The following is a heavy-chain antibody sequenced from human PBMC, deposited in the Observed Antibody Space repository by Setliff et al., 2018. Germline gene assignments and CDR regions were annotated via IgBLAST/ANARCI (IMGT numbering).Heavy chain of an antibody. D-gene: IGHD4-4*01. CDR3: SRGPSKVQFDT. CDR1: GGYIAGSYFY. Sequence: LSLTCTVSGGYIAGSYFYWGWIRQSPGKGLEWIGTMYYSGKTFYLPSLQSRVTISADTSTNQLSLKLSSVTAADTAVYYCSRGPSKVQFDTWGRGIPVTVSS. CDR2: MYYSGKT. J-gene: IGHJ5*02. V-gene: IGHV4-39*01.